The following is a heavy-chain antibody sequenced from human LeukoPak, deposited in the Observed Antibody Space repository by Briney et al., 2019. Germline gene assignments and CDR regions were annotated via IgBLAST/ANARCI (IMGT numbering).Heavy chain of an antibody. V-gene: IGHV3-23*01. D-gene: IGHD2-2*02. CDR3: ARGSYCSGTNCYIGDFFHYMDV. Sequence: GGSLRLSCAASGFTFSNYAMYWVRQAPGQGREWVSAISGSGGSAYYAGSVNGRFTISRDNSKNTLFLQMNSLRAEDTAVYFCARGSYCSGTNCYIGDFFHYMDVWGQGTTVTVSS. J-gene: IGHJ6*03. CDR1: GFTFSNYA. CDR2: ISGSGGSA.